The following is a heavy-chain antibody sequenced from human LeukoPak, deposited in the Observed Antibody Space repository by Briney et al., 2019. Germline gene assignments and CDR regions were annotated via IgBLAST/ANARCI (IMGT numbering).Heavy chain of an antibody. J-gene: IGHJ4*02. CDR2: INHSGST. CDR1: GGSFSGYY. V-gene: IGHV4-34*01. Sequence: SETLSLTCAVYGGSFSGYYWSWIRQPPGKGLEWIGEINHSGSTNYNPSLKSRVTISVDTSKNQFSLKLSSVTAADPAVYYCARSRTGDWGQGTLVTVSS. CDR3: ARSRTGD.